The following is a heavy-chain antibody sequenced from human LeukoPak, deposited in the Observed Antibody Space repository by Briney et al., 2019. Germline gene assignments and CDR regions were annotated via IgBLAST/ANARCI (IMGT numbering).Heavy chain of an antibody. CDR3: ARGGSWDVDF. D-gene: IGHD6-13*01. J-gene: IGHJ4*02. Sequence: GGSLRLSCAASGFTFSRYWMTWVRRAPGKGLEWVADLNEDGSDKYYVDPVKGRFIISRDNAKNSLYLQMNNLRAEDTAVYYCARGGSWDVDFWGQGSLVTVSS. CDR1: GFTFSRYW. CDR2: LNEDGSDK. V-gene: IGHV3-7*04.